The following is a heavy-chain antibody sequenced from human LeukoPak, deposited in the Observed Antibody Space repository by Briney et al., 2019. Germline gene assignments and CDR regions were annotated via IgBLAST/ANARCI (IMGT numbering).Heavy chain of an antibody. J-gene: IGHJ3*02. D-gene: IGHD3-3*01. CDR2: IYPGDSDT. V-gene: IGHV5-51*01. CDR1: GSRFTSYW. CDR3: ASHFWSGVDAFDI. Sequence: GASLKISCKGSGSRFTSYWIGWVRQMPGKGLEWMGIIYPGDSDTRYSPSFQGQVTISADKSISTAYLQWSSLKASDTAMYYCASHFWSGVDAFDIWGQGTMVTVSS.